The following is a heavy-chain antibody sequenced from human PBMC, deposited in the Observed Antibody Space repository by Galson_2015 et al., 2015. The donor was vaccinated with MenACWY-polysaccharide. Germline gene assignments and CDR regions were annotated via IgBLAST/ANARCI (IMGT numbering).Heavy chain of an antibody. CDR1: GFSFSDYN. CDR3: ARDTGGSDY. D-gene: IGHD3-16*01. Sequence: SLRLSCAASGFSFSDYNMNWVRQAPGKGLEWVSIISSSASYIYYADSVKGRFTISRDNAKNSLYLQMNSLRAEDTAIYHCARDTGGSDYWGQGTLVTASS. J-gene: IGHJ4*02. CDR2: ISSSASYI. V-gene: IGHV3-21*01.